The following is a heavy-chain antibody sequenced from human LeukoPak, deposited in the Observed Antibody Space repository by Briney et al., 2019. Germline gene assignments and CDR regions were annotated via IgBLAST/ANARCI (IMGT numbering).Heavy chain of an antibody. CDR1: GGSFSGYY. Sequence: SETLSLTCAVYGGSFSGYYWSWIRQPPGKGLEWIGEINHSGSTNYNPSLKSRVTISVDTSKNQFSLKLSSVTAADTAVYYCARGPAVSRFLEWLFRPFDPWGQGTLVTVSS. CDR2: INHSGST. V-gene: IGHV4-34*01. CDR3: ARGPAVSRFLEWLFRPFDP. D-gene: IGHD3-3*01. J-gene: IGHJ5*02.